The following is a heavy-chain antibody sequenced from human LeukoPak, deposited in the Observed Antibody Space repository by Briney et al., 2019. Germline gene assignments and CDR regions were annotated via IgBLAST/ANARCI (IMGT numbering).Heavy chain of an antibody. D-gene: IGHD1-26*01. V-gene: IGHV3-23*01. CDR3: AKDSGIHRPFDY. Sequence: GGSLRLSCAASGFTFSSYSMNWVRQAPGKGLEWVSAISGSGGSTYYADSVKGRFTISRDNSKNTLYLQMNSLRAEDTAVYYCAKDSGIHRPFDYWGQGTLVTVSS. CDR2: ISGSGGST. J-gene: IGHJ4*02. CDR1: GFTFSSYS.